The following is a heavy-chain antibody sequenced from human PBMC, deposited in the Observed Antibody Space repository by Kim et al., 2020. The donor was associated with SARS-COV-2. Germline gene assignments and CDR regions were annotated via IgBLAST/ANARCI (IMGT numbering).Heavy chain of an antibody. CDR2: ISYDGSNK. Sequence: GGSLRLFCAASGFTFSSYGMHWVRQAPGKGLEWVAVISYDGSNKYYADSVKGRFTISRDNSKNTLSLQMNSLRAEATAVYYCAKEQGAWELLWGPDYDI. CDR1: GFTFSSYG. J-gene: IGHJ3*02. D-gene: IGHD1-26*01. CDR3: AKEQGAWELLWGPDYDI. V-gene: IGHV3-30*18.